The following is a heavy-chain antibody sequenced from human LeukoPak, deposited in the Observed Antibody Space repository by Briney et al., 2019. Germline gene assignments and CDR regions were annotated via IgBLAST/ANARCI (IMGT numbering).Heavy chain of an antibody. CDR3: AREMLVIPAAVDY. D-gene: IGHD2-2*01. CDR1: GFNFSAFI. Sequence: GGSLRLSCGASGFNFSAFIMSWVRQAPGKGLEWVASISLSGRFIYYADPLKGRFTISRDNAKNSVHPQVNSLRAEDTAVYYCAREMLVIPAAVDYWGQGTLVTVSS. V-gene: IGHV3-21*01. CDR2: ISLSGRFI. J-gene: IGHJ4*02.